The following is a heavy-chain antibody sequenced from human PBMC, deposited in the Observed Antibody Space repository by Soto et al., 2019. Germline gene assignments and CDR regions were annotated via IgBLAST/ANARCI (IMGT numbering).Heavy chain of an antibody. D-gene: IGHD2-21*01. CDR2: IHFSGET. CDR3: XXXXQGGDLDY. Sequence: WTWIRQHPGKALEWMGHIHFSGETNYNPSLMGRLTMSIDTSTXXXXXXXXXXXAADTAXXYXXXXQGGDLDYWGQGTLVTVSS. J-gene: IGHJ4*02. V-gene: IGHV4-31*02.